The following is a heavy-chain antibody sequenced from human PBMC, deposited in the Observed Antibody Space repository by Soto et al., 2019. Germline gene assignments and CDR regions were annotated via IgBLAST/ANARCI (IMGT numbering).Heavy chain of an antibody. Sequence: ASVKVSCKASGYTFTSYDINWVRQATGQGLEWMGWMNPNSGNTGYAQKFQGRVTMTRNTSISTAYMELSSLRSEDTAVYYCARGGRVHYYDFWSGHYYMDVWGKGTTVTVSS. J-gene: IGHJ6*03. CDR2: MNPNSGNT. D-gene: IGHD3-3*01. CDR1: GYTFTSYD. V-gene: IGHV1-8*01. CDR3: ARGGRVHYYDFWSGHYYMDV.